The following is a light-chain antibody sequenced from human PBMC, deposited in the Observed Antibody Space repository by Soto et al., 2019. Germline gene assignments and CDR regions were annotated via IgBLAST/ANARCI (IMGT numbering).Light chain of an antibody. CDR1: QSISSW. CDR3: QQYNSYCPLT. V-gene: IGKV1-5*01. J-gene: IGKJ4*01. Sequence: DIQMTQSPSTLSASVGDRVTITCRASQSISSWLAWYQQKPGKAPKLLIYDASSWESGVPSRFSGSGSGTEFTLTISSMQPDDFATYYCQQYNSYCPLTFGVGTKVEIK. CDR2: DAS.